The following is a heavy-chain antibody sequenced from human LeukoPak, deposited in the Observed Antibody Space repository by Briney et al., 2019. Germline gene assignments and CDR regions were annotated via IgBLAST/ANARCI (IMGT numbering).Heavy chain of an antibody. CDR3: ARVTTVFDY. D-gene: IGHD4-17*01. Sequence: PSETLSLTCTVSGYSISSGYYWDWIRQPPGKGLEWIGTLSHSGSSYYNPSLKSRVAISVDTSKNQFSLNLSSVTAADTAVFYCARVTTVFDYWGQGTLVTVSS. CDR2: LSHSGSS. CDR1: GYSISSGYY. J-gene: IGHJ4*02. V-gene: IGHV4-38-2*02.